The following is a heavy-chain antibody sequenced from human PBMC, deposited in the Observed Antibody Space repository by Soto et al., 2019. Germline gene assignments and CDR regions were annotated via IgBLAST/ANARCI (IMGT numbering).Heavy chain of an antibody. J-gene: IGHJ6*02. CDR3: ATDSGSYSGYSYYAMDV. Sequence: GGSLRLSCAASGLTFSCYEMNWVRQAPGKGLEWVSYISSSGSSISYADSVKGRFTITRDNAKNSLYLQMNSLRAEDTAVYYCATDSGSYSGYSYYAMDVWGQGTTVTVSS. D-gene: IGHD1-26*01. CDR1: GLTFSCYE. CDR2: ISSSGSSI. V-gene: IGHV3-48*03.